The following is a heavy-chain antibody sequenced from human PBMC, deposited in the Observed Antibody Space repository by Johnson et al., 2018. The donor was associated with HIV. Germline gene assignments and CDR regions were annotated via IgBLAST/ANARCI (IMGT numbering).Heavy chain of an antibody. V-gene: IGHV3-20*04. D-gene: IGHD2-21*01. Sequence: LVESGGGLVKPGGSLRLSCAASGFTFDDYGMSWVRQAPGKGLEWVSGINWNGGSTGYADSVKGRFTISRDNAKNSLYLQMNSLRAEDTALYYCARDGGETIVVVIARRPPEDHDAFDIWGQGTMVTVSS. CDR2: INWNGGST. CDR3: ARDGGETIVVVIARRPPEDHDAFDI. CDR1: GFTFDDYG. J-gene: IGHJ3*02.